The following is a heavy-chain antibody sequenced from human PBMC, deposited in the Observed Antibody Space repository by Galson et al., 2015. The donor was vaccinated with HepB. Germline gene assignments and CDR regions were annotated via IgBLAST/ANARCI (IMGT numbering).Heavy chain of an antibody. CDR2: INFDGTST. CDR1: GFTFSNYW. V-gene: IGHV3-74*01. J-gene: IGHJ4*02. D-gene: IGHD3-16*01. Sequence: LRLSCAASGFTFSNYWMHWVRHAPGKGLVWVSYINFDGTSTRYADSVKGRFTISRDNADNALYLQMNSLRAEDTAVYYCTREFAFGCGSYSHWGQGTLVTVSS. CDR3: TREFAFGCGSYSH.